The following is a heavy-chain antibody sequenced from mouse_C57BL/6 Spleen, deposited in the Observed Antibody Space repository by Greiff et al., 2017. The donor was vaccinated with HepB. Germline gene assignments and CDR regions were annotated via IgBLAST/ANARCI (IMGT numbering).Heavy chain of an antibody. D-gene: IGHD1-1*01. CDR1: GYSITSGYD. CDR3: AREEIDGSRAWLAY. V-gene: IGHV3-1*01. CDR2: ISYSGST. J-gene: IGHJ3*01. Sequence: EVKLQESGPGMVKPSQSLSLTCTVTGYSITSGYDWHWIRHFPGNKLEWMGYISYSGSTNYNPSLKSRISITHDTSKNHFFLKLNSVTTEDTATYYWAREEIDGSRAWLAYWGQGTLVTVSA.